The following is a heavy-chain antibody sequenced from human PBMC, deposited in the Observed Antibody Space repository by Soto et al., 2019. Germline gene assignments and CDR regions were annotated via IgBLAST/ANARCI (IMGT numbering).Heavy chain of an antibody. V-gene: IGHV1-46*01. CDR3: ARDGGRLTASWHDDL. J-gene: IGHJ2*01. D-gene: IGHD2-15*01. Sequence: QVQLVQSGADVKKPGTSVKVSCQAAGYSFTNYCMYWVRQAPGQGLAWMGMINPRTGRTRYAQKFQDRVTMNRDTSTTTVYMELSTLISDDTADYYCARDGGRLTASWHDDLWGPGTLVTVSS. CDR2: INPRTGRT. CDR1: GYSFTNYC.